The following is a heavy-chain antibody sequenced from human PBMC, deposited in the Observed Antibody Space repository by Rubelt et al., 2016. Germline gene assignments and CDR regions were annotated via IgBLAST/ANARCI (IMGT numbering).Heavy chain of an antibody. D-gene: IGHD6-13*01. J-gene: IGHJ5*02. CDR1: GYTFTSYG. V-gene: IGHV1-18*01. Sequence: QVQLVQSGAEVKKPGASVKVSCKASGYTFTSYGISWVRQAPGHGLEWMGWIRAYNGNTNDARKVQGRVTMTTDTSTSTAYMELRSLRSDDTAVYYCASMYSSSWYRGWFDPWGQGTLVTVSS. CDR3: ASMYSSSWYRGWFDP. CDR2: IRAYNGNT.